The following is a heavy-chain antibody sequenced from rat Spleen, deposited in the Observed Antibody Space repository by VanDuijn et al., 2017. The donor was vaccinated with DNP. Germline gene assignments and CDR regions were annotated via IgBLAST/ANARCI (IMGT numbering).Heavy chain of an antibody. V-gene: IGHV4-2*01. CDR1: GFNFNDYW. CDR3: AKGPNYGGWSDYFDY. CDR2: INKESSTI. D-gene: IGHD1-11*01. Sequence: EVKLVESGGGLVQPGRSLKLSCAASGFNFNDYWMGWVRQAPGKGLEWIGEINKESSTINYTPSLKDKFTISRDNAQNILYLQMSKLGSEDTAIYYCAKGPNYGGWSDYFDYWGQGVMVTVSS. J-gene: IGHJ2*01.